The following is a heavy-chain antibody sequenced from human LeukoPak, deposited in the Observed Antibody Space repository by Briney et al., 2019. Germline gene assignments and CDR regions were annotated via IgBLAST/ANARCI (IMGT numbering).Heavy chain of an antibody. CDR1: GFTFSTYV. D-gene: IGHD1-26*01. CDR2: ISGSGGST. V-gene: IGHV3-23*01. J-gene: IGHJ4*02. Sequence: GGSLRLSCAASGFTFSTYVMNWVRQAPGKGLEWVSGISGSGGSTYYADSVGRFSISRDNSNNTLYLQLTSLRADDTAVYYCAKEGRGMGAATMDYWGQGTLVTVSS. CDR3: AKEGRGMGAATMDY.